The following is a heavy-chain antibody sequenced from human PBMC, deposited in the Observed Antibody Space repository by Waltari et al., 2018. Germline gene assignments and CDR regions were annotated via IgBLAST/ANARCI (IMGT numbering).Heavy chain of an antibody. V-gene: IGHV1-2*02. CDR2: VNTNSGDT. CDR3: ARELLVVTSPYYGLDV. CDR1: GYTFTGYY. D-gene: IGHD2-15*01. J-gene: IGHJ6*02. Sequence: QVPLMQSGAEVKKPGASVKVSCKTSGYTFTGYYMHWVRQAPGQGLEWMGWVNTNSGDTNYAQKFQGRVTMTRDTSISTAYMELSRLRSDDAAVYFCARELLVVTSPYYGLDVWGQGTTVTVSS.